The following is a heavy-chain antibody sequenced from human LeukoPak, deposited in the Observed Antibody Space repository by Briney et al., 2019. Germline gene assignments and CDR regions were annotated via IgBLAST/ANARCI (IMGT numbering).Heavy chain of an antibody. J-gene: IGHJ4*02. V-gene: IGHV5-51*01. CDR1: GYSFTSYW. CDR3: ARQPLYGDAYLDY. CDR2: IYPGDSDT. D-gene: IGHD4-17*01. Sequence: GESLKISCQGSGYSFTSYWIGWVRQLPGKGLEWMGIIYPGDSDTRYSPSFQGQVTISADKSISTAYLQWSSLKASDTAMYYCARQPLYGDAYLDYWGQGTLVTVSS.